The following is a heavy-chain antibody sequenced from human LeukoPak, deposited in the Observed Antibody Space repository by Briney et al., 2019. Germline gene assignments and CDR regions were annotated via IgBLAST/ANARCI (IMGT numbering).Heavy chain of an antibody. CDR1: RFAFSSHW. Sequence: GGSLRLSCEASRFAFSSHWMHWVRQAPGKGLVWVSNLNGDGGSTGYADSVKGRFTTSRDNAKNTLYLHMNSLRVEDTAVYYCARDEVGAPPIDYWGQEALVTVSS. CDR3: ARDEVGAPPIDY. J-gene: IGHJ4*02. D-gene: IGHD1-26*01. CDR2: LNGDGGST. V-gene: IGHV3-74*01.